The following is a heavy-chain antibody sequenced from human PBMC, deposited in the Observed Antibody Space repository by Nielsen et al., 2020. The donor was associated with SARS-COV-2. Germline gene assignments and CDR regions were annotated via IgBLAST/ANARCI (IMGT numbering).Heavy chain of an antibody. CDR3: ARGGGYKLY. CDR2: INHSGST. V-gene: IGHV4-34*01. Sequence: SVTLSLTCAVYGGSFSGYYWSWIRQPPGKGLEWIGEINHSGSTNYNPSLKSRVTISVDTSKNQFSLKLSSVTAADTAVYYCARGGGYKLYWGQGTLVTVSS. D-gene: IGHD5-24*01. CDR1: GGSFSGYY. J-gene: IGHJ4*02.